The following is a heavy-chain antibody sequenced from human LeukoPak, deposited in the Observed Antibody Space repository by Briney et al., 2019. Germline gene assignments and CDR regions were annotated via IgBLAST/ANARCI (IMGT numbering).Heavy chain of an antibody. CDR1: GGSFSCYY. CDR3: ARGDPDRITMVRGVKNYFDY. J-gene: IGHJ4*02. V-gene: IGHV4-34*01. D-gene: IGHD3-10*01. Sequence: SDTLSLTCAFYGGSFSCYYWSWIRQPPGKVLEWIGEINHSGSTNYNPSLKSRVTISVDTSKNQFSLKLSSVTAADTAVYYCARGDPDRITMVRGVKNYFDYWGQGTLVTVSS. CDR2: INHSGST.